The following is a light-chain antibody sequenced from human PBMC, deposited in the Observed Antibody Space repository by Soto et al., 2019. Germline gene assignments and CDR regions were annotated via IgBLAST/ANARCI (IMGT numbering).Light chain of an antibody. CDR1: QSVRSTH. V-gene: IGKV3-20*01. Sequence: EIVLTQSPVTLSLSPGERATLSCRASQSVRSTHLAWYQLKPGQAPRLLIYGVSSRAAGIPDRFSGSGSGTDFTLTINRLEPEDFAVYYCQQYHNTPITFGQGTRLEIK. CDR3: QQYHNTPIT. J-gene: IGKJ5*01. CDR2: GVS.